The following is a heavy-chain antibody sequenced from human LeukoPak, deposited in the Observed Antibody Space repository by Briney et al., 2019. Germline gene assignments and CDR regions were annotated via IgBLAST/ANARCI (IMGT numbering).Heavy chain of an antibody. CDR3: ARADRPVAGGAVSFDP. CDR2: IYYSGST. Sequence: PSETLSLTCAVYGGSFSGYYWSWIRQPPGKGLEWIGYIYYSGSTNYNPSLKSRVTISVDTSKNQFSLKLSSVTAADTAVYYCARADRPVAGGAVSFDPWGQGTLVTVSS. CDR1: GGSFSGYY. J-gene: IGHJ5*02. V-gene: IGHV4-59*01. D-gene: IGHD6-19*01.